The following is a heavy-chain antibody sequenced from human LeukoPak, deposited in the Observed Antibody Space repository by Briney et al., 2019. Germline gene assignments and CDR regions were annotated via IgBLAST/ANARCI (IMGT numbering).Heavy chain of an antibody. CDR3: AKVGTQLWLPYFDY. CDR1: GFTFSSYW. Sequence: GGSLRLSCAASGFTFSSYWMHWVRQVPGKGLVWVSGINSDGSSTTYADSVKGRFTISRDNAKNSLYLQMNSLRAEDTAVYYGAKVGTQLWLPYFDYWGQGTLVTVSS. J-gene: IGHJ4*02. V-gene: IGHV3-74*01. CDR2: INSDGSST. D-gene: IGHD5-18*01.